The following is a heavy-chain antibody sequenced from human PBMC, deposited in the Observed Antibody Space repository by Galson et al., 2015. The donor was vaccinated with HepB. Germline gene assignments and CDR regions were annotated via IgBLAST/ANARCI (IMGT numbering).Heavy chain of an antibody. CDR2: ISSSSSYT. D-gene: IGHD5/OR15-5a*01. Sequence: SLRLSCAASGFTFSDYYMSWIRQAPGKGLEWVSYISSSSSYTNYADSVKGRFTVSRDNAKNSLYLQMNSLRAEDTAVYYCGSLSTASGPFDYWGQGTLVTVSS. V-gene: IGHV3-11*03. CDR3: GSLSTASGPFDY. CDR1: GFTFSDYY. J-gene: IGHJ4*02.